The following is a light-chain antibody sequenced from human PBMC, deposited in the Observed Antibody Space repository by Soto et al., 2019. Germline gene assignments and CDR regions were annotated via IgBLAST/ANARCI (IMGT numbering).Light chain of an antibody. J-gene: IGKJ2*01. CDR1: QSVLYSSNNKNY. V-gene: IGKV4-1*01. CDR3: QQYYRSPYT. CDR2: WAS. Sequence: DIVMTQSPDSLAVSLGERATINCKSSQSVLYSSNNKNYLAWYQQKPGQPPKLLIYWASTRESGVPDRFSGSGSGTDVTLTISSLQAEDVAVYYCQQYYRSPYTFGPGTKLQIK.